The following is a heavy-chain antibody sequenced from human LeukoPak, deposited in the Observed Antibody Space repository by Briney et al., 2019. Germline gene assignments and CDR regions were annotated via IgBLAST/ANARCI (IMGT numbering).Heavy chain of an antibody. J-gene: IGHJ4*02. CDR3: ARESPTLRYDY. CDR2: ISGSGSHI. V-gene: IGHV3-21*01. CDR1: GFTFSSYS. D-gene: IGHD4-17*01. Sequence: GRSLRLSCAASGFTFSSYSINWVRQAPGKGLEWVSSISGSGSHIYYADSVKGRFTISRDNAKNSLYLQMNSLRAEDTAVYYCARESPTLRYDYWGQGTLATVSS.